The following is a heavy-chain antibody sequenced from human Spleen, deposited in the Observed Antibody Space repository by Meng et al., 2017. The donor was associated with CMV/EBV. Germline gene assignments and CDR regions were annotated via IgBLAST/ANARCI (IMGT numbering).Heavy chain of an antibody. CDR3: ARDQNGGNSGWFDP. V-gene: IGHV3-53*01. CDR2: IYSGGST. Sequence: GESLKISCAASGFTVSSNYMSWVRQAPGKGLERVSVIYSGGSTYYADSVKGRFTISRDNSKNTLYLQMNSLRAEDTAVYYCARDQNGGNSGWFDPWGQGTLVTVSS. D-gene: IGHD4-23*01. J-gene: IGHJ5*02. CDR1: GFTVSSNY.